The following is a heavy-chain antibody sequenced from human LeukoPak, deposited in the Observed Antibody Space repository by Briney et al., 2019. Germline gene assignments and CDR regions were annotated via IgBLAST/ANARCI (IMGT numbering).Heavy chain of an antibody. Sequence: PGGSLRLSCVASQFTFNTYTMNWVRQAPGKGLEWVASISNTGTHKYYGDAVRGRFAVSRDNAKNSLYLQMNTLRVEDTAIYYCTRDYYDSAAFDYWGQGTLVAVSS. V-gene: IGHV3-21*06. CDR3: TRDYYDSAAFDY. CDR1: QFTFNTYT. CDR2: ISNTGTHK. J-gene: IGHJ4*02. D-gene: IGHD3-3*01.